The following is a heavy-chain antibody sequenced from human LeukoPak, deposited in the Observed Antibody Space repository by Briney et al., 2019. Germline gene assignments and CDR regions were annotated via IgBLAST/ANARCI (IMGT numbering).Heavy chain of an antibody. V-gene: IGHV4-39*01. Sequence: PSETLSLTCTVSGGSISSSSYYWGWLRQPPGTGLEWIGSIYYSGSTYYSPSHKSRVTISVDTSKNQFSLKLSSVTAADTAVYYCTSLTATMYYFDYWGQGTLVTVSS. D-gene: IGHD2-21*02. CDR1: GGSISSSSYY. CDR2: IYYSGST. J-gene: IGHJ4*02. CDR3: TSLTATMYYFDY.